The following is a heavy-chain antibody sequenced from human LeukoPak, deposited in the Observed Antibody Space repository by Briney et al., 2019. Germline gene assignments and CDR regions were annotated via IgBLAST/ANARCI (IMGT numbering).Heavy chain of an antibody. CDR1: GGSISSSSYY. J-gene: IGHJ4*02. CDR3: ARWYSTLNYFDY. D-gene: IGHD1-26*01. CDR2: LYYSGST. Sequence: PSETLSLTCTVSGGSISSSSYYWGWIRQPPGKGLEWIGSLYYSGSTYYTPSLKSRVTMFVGTSKNQFSLKLSSVTAADTAVYYCARWYSTLNYFDYWGQGTLVSVSS. V-gene: IGHV4-39*01.